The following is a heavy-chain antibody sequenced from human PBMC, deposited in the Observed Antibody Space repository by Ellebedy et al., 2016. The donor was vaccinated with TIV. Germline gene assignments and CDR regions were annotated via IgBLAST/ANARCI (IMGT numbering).Heavy chain of an antibody. V-gene: IGHV6-1*01. CDR1: ADSVSSNSAA. CDR2: TYYRSKWYN. D-gene: IGHD6-6*01. CDR3: AREPRRWYFDY. J-gene: IGHJ4*02. Sequence: SQTLPLTCAISADSVSSNSAAWNWLRQSPSRGLEWLGRTYYRSKWYNDCALSVKSRITLDPDTSKNQFSLQLNSVTPEDTAVYYCAREPRRWYFDYWGQGILVTVSS.